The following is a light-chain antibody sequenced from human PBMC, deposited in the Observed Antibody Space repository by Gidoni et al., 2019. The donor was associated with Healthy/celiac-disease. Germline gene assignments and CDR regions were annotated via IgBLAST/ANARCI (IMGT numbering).Light chain of an antibody. CDR1: QSVSSSY. V-gene: IGKV3-20*01. CDR2: GAS. CDR3: QQCGSSSWT. Sequence: DIVLTQSPGTLSLSPGERATLSCRASQSVSSSYLAWYQQKPGQAPRLLIYGASSRTSGIPTRFRGSGSGTDFTLTISRLEHEDFAVYYCQQCGSSSWTFGQGTKVEIK. J-gene: IGKJ1*01.